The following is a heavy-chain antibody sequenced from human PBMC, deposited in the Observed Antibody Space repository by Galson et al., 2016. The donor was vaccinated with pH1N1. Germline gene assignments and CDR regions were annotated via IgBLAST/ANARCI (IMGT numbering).Heavy chain of an antibody. CDR3: ARDWGSWDC. V-gene: IGHV3-7*01. J-gene: IGHJ4*02. D-gene: IGHD3-16*01. Sequence: SLRLSCAASGFGLSSYWMSWVRQAPGKRLEWVANIKQDGSERYYVDSVKGRFTISRDNVENSLYLEMNSLRAEDTAVYFCARDWGSWDCWGPGTLVTVSS. CDR1: GFGLSSYW. CDR2: IKQDGSER.